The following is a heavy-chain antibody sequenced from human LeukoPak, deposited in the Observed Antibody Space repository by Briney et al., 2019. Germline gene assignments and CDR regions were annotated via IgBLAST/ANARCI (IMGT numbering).Heavy chain of an antibody. CDR1: GFIFRNFG. D-gene: IGHD6-19*01. J-gene: IGHJ4*02. CDR2: IWSDGSNE. Sequence: GGSLILSCVASGFIFRNFGMHWVRQAPGKGLEWVAVIWSDGSNEYYADSVEGRFTISRDTSKDTLYLQMNSLRAEDTAVYYCARDQQGVDGVKFYYFDYWGQGTLVTVSS. CDR3: ARDQQGVDGVKFYYFDY. V-gene: IGHV3-33*01.